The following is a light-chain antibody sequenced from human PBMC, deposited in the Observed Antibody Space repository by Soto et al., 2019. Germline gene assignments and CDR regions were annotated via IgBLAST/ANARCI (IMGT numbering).Light chain of an antibody. CDR3: AAWDDSLNGYV. Sequence: QSVLSQPPSASGTPGQRVTISCSGSSSNIGSNTVSWYQQFPGTAPKLLIYFNIQRPSGVPDRFSGSKSGTSASLAISRLQSEDEADYYCAAWDDSLNGYVFGTGTKVTVL. V-gene: IGLV1-44*01. CDR2: FNI. J-gene: IGLJ1*01. CDR1: SSNIGSNT.